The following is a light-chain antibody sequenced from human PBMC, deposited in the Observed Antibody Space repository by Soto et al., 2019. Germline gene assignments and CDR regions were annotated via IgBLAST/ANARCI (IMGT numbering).Light chain of an antibody. CDR2: EVS. V-gene: IGLV2-14*01. CDR3: SAYTSSGTHWL. Sequence: QSVLTQPASVSGSPGQSITISCTGSSSDIGTYNYLSWYQQHPGKAPKLMIYEVSDRPSGISNRFSGSKSGNTASLSISWLQAEDEAEYYCSAYTSSGTHWLFGGGTKLTVL. J-gene: IGLJ3*02. CDR1: SSDIGTYNY.